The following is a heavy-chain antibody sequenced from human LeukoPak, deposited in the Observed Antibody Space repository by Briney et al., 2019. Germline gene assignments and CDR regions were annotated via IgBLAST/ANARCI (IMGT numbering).Heavy chain of an antibody. CDR2: ISAYNGDT. D-gene: IGHD3-3*01. CDR1: GYTFTSYG. J-gene: IGHJ6*03. V-gene: IGHV1-18*01. CDR3: AREGPYYDFRSGYSPYYYYMDV. Sequence: ASVKVSCKASGYTFTSYGISWVRQAPGQGLEWMGWISAYNGDTNYAQKLQGRVTMTTDTSTSTAYMELRSLRSDDTAVYYCAREGPYYDFRSGYSPYYYYMDVWGKGTTVTVSS.